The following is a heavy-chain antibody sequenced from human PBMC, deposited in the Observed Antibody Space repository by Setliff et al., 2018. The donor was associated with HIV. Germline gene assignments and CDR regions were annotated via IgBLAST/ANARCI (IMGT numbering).Heavy chain of an antibody. CDR3: AAHPGIAAAGTGPVDY. CDR2: IYPGDSDT. CDR1: GYRFTSYW. V-gene: IGHV5-51*01. Sequence: GESLKISCQGSGYRFTSYWIGWVRQMPGKGLEWMGIIYPGDSDTRYSPSSQGQVTISADKSISTAYLQWSSLKASDTAMYYCAAHPGIAAAGTGPVDYWGQGTLVTVSS. J-gene: IGHJ4*02. D-gene: IGHD6-13*01.